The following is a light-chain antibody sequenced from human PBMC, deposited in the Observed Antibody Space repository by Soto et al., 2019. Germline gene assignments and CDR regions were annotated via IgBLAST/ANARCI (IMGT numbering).Light chain of an antibody. V-gene: IGLV2-14*01. J-gene: IGLJ2*01. Sequence: QSALTQPASESGSPGQSITISCTGSSSDVGAYNYVSWYQQHPGKAPRLMIYEVTNRPSGVSNRFSGSKSGNTASLTISGLRAEDEADYYCSSYTSGSTLVVFGGGTKLTVL. CDR3: SSYTSGSTLVV. CDR1: SSDVGAYNY. CDR2: EVT.